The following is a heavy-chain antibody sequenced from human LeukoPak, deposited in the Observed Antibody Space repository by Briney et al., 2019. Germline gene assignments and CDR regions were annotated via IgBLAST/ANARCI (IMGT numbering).Heavy chain of an antibody. V-gene: IGHV4-34*01. Sequence: PSETLSLTCAVYGGSFSGYYWSWIRQPPGKGLEWIGEINHSGSTNYNPSLKSRVTISVDTSKNQFSLKLSSVTAADTAVYYCAKLKYSSSWYDPFDYWGQGTLVTVSS. J-gene: IGHJ4*02. CDR1: GGSFSGYY. D-gene: IGHD6-13*01. CDR2: INHSGST. CDR3: AKLKYSSSWYDPFDY.